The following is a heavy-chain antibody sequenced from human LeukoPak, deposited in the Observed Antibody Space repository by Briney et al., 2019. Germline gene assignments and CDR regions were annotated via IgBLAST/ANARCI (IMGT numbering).Heavy chain of an antibody. CDR3: ARGNYYDGSGPNYYYYGMDV. V-gene: IGHV1-18*01. D-gene: IGHD3-22*01. CDR1: GYTFTSSG. J-gene: IGHJ6*02. CDR2: ISGYNGNT. Sequence: ASVKVSCKASGYTFTSSGISWVRQAPGQGLEWMGWISGYNGNTNYEQKFQGRVIMTTDTSTSTAYMELGSLRSDDTAVYYCARGNYYDGSGPNYYYYGMDVWGQGTTVTVSS.